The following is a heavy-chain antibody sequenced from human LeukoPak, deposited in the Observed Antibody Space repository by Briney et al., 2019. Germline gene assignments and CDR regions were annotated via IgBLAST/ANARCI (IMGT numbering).Heavy chain of an antibody. Sequence: ASVKVSCKASGYTFTSYPMNWVRQASGQGLEWMGWINTNTGNPTYAQGFTGRFVFSLDTSVSTAYLQISSLKADDTAVYYCARESSWHHFDYWGQGSLVTVSS. J-gene: IGHJ4*02. CDR3: ARESSWHHFDY. D-gene: IGHD6-13*01. CDR1: GYTFTSYP. V-gene: IGHV7-4-1*02. CDR2: INTNTGNP.